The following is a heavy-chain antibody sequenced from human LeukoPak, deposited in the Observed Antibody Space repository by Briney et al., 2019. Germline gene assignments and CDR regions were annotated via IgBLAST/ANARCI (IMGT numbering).Heavy chain of an antibody. V-gene: IGHV3-13*01. Sequence: PGGSLRLSCAASGFTFSSYSMNWVRQAAGKGLEWVSGIGIAGDTYKPGSVKGRFTISRENAKNTLYLQMNSLRAGDTAVYYCARGLVATTNYFDYWGQGTLVTVSS. J-gene: IGHJ4*02. CDR2: IGIAGDT. D-gene: IGHD5-12*01. CDR3: ARGLVATTNYFDY. CDR1: GFTFSSYS.